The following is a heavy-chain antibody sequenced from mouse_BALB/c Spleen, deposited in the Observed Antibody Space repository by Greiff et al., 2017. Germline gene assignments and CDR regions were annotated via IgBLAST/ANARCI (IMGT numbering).Heavy chain of an antibody. V-gene: IGHV5-6-2*01. D-gene: IGHD2-10*02. CDR2: INSNGGST. CDR3: ARQKYGNYGAMDY. Sequence: EVKLMESGGGLVKLGGSLKLSCAASGFTFSSYYMSWVRQTPEKRLELVAAINSNGGSTYYPDTVKGRFTISRDNAKNTLYLQMSSLKSEDTALYYCARQKYGNYGAMDYWGQGTSVTVSS. CDR1: GFTFSSYY. J-gene: IGHJ4*01.